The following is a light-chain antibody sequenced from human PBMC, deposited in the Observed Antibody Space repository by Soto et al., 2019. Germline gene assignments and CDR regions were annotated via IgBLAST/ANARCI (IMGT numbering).Light chain of an antibody. CDR2: DIS. CDR1: QSISTK. Sequence: EVVMTQSPATLSMSPGERATLSCRASQSISTKVAWYQQKPGQAPRLLIYDISSRASGIPDRFSGSGSVTDFTLTISRLEPEDFAVYYCQQHGSSPITFGQGTRLEIK. V-gene: IGKV3-20*01. J-gene: IGKJ5*01. CDR3: QQHGSSPIT.